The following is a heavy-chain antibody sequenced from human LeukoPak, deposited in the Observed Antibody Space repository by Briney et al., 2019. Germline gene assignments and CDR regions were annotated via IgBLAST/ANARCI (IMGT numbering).Heavy chain of an antibody. V-gene: IGHV4-4*07. J-gene: IGHJ3*02. CDR3: ARVGGAGGYYYDSSGYYRDAFDI. Sequence: SETLSLTCDVSGGSIRGDYWSWIRQPAGRGLEWIGRVHTSGSTNYNPSLKSRVTLSQDTSKNQFYLRLTSVTAADTAVYYCARVGGAGGYYYDSSGYYRDAFDIWGQGTMVTVSS. CDR1: GGSIRGDY. D-gene: IGHD3-22*01. CDR2: VHTSGST.